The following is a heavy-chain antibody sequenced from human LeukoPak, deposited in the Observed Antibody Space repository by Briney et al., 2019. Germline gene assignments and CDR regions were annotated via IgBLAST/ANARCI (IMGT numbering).Heavy chain of an antibody. CDR1: GFTFDDYA. D-gene: IGHD6-19*01. Sequence: GGSLRLSCAASGFTFDDYAMHWVRHAPGKGLEWVSGISWNVGSIGYADSVKGRFTIYRDNAKNSMYLKMNSLRDEATALYYCAKAVAVAGTGFDYWGQRTLVTASS. CDR2: ISWNVGSI. V-gene: IGHV3-9*01. J-gene: IGHJ4*02. CDR3: AKAVAVAGTGFDY.